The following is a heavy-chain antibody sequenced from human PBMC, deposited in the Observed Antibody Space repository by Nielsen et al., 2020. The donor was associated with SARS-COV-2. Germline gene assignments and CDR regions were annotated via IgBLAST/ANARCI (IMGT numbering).Heavy chain of an antibody. D-gene: IGHD6-6*01. CDR3: AKAGFAARLLDY. V-gene: IGHV3-9*01. CDR1: GFTFDDYA. J-gene: IGHJ4*02. CDR2: TSWNSGSI. Sequence: SLKISCAASGFTFDDYAMHWVRQAPGKGLEWVSGTSWNSGSIGYADSVKGRFTISRDNAKNSLYLQMNSLRAEDTAVYYCAKAGFAARLLDYWGQGTLVTVSS.